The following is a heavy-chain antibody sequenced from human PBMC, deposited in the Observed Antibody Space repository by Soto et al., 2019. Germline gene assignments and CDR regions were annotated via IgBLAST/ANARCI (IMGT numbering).Heavy chain of an antibody. CDR2: IYRGGST. CDR3: ARYSSGWGNTYFDY. D-gene: IGHD6-19*01. V-gene: IGHV3-66*01. J-gene: IGHJ4*02. Sequence: EVQLVESGGDLVQPGGSLRLSCAASGFTVSSNYMSWVRQAPGKGLEWVSVIYRGGSTYYADSVKGRFTISRDNSKNTLYLQMNSLRAEDTAVYYCARYSSGWGNTYFDYWGQGTLVTVSS. CDR1: GFTVSSNY.